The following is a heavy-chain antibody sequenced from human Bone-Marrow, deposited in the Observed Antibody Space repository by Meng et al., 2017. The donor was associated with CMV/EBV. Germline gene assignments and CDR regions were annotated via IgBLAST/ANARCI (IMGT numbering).Heavy chain of an antibody. J-gene: IGHJ6*02. CDR3: AKDGPAQLPQFNYYGVDV. V-gene: IGHV3-11*01. Sequence: GESLKISCAASGFTFSDHYMGWIRQAPGKGLEWVSYISSSGNNVYYTDSVKGRFTISRDNSKNTLYLQMDSLRAEDTAVYYCAKDGPAQLPQFNYYGVDVWGQGTTVTVSS. D-gene: IGHD2-2*01. CDR2: ISSSGNNV. CDR1: GFTFSDHY.